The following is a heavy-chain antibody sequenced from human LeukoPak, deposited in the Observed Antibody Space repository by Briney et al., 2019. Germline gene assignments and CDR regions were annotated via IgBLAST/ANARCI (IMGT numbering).Heavy chain of an antibody. V-gene: IGHV4-34*01. CDR3: ARGPLYCSGGSCYPRSFDY. CDR2: INHSGST. J-gene: IGHJ4*02. CDR1: GGSFSGYY. Sequence: PSETLSLTCAVYGGSFSGYYWSWIRQPPGKGLEWLGEINHSGSTNYNPSLKSRVTISVDTSKNQFSLKLSSVTAADTAVYYCARGPLYCSGGSCYPRSFDYWGQGTLVTVSS. D-gene: IGHD2-15*01.